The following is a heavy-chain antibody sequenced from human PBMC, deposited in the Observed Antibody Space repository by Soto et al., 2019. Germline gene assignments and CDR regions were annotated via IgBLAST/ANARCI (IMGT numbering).Heavy chain of an antibody. CDR3: ARSDYYGSGSYSWFDP. CDR2: IIPILGIA. V-gene: IGHV1-69*02. CDR1: GGTFSSYT. J-gene: IGHJ5*02. D-gene: IGHD3-10*01. Sequence: QVQLVQSGAEVKKPGSSVKVSCKASGGTFSSYTISWVRQAPGQGLEWMGRIIPILGIANYAQKFQGRVTITADKSTSTAYMELSSLRSEDTAVYYCARSDYYGSGSYSWFDPWGQGTLVTVSS.